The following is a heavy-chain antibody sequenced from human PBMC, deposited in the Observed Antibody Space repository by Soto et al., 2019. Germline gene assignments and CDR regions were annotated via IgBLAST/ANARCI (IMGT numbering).Heavy chain of an antibody. CDR2: IYHSGST. D-gene: IGHD3-9*01. J-gene: IGHJ5*02. CDR3: ARDSGLGGSDP. Sequence: LQLQGSGSGLVKPSQTLSLTCAVSGASISSSGYTWSWIRQPPGKGLEWIGYIYHSGSTYYNPSLKSRVTISVDKSKNQFSLNLTSVTAADTAVYYCARDSGLGGSDPWGQGTLVTVSS. CDR1: GASISSSGYT. V-gene: IGHV4-30-2*01.